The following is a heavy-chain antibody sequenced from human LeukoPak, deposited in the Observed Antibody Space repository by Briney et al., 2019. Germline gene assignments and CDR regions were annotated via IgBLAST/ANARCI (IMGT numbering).Heavy chain of an antibody. J-gene: IGHJ4*02. CDR1: GFTSDDYA. CDR2: ISWNSDSI. D-gene: IGHD1-1*01. V-gene: IGHV3-9*02. Sequence: GRSLRLSCAASGFTSDDYAMHWVREAPGKGLEWVSGISWNSDSIGYADSVKGRFTISRDNAKNNLYLQMNSLRAEDTALYYCAKAMGATGTRELDYWGQGTLVTVSS. CDR3: AKAMGATGTRELDY.